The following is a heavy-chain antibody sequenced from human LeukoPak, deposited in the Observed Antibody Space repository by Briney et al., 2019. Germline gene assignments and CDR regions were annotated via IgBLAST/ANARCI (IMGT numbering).Heavy chain of an antibody. CDR1: GFTFSSYA. D-gene: IGHD5-18*01. CDR2: ISDSGDST. CDR3: AKGGYNYGHLSYFDY. V-gene: IGHV3-23*01. Sequence: PGGSLRLSCAASGFTFSSYAMNWVRQAPGKGLEWVSTISDSGDSTYYADSVKGRFTISRDNSKNTLYLQMNSLRGEDTALYYCAKGGYNYGHLSYFDYWGQGILVTVSS. J-gene: IGHJ4*02.